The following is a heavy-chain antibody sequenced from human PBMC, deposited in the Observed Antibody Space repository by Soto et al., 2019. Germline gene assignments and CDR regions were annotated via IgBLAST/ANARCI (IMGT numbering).Heavy chain of an antibody. Sequence: QVQLVQSGAEVKKPGASVKVSCKASGYTFTSYGSSWVRQAAGRGLELMGWISAYNGNTNYAQKLQGRVTMTTDKSTSTAYMELRSLRSEDKAVYYCARDSIAAAGMTTNFDYWGQGTLVTVSS. CDR1: GYTFTSYG. CDR3: ARDSIAAAGMTTNFDY. V-gene: IGHV1-18*04. D-gene: IGHD6-13*01. J-gene: IGHJ4*02. CDR2: ISAYNGNT.